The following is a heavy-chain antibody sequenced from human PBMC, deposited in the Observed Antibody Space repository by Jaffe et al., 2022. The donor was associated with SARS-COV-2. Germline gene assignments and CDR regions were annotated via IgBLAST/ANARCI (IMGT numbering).Heavy chain of an antibody. Sequence: EVQLVESGGGLVQPGGSLRLSCAASGFTLNTYAMNWVRQAPGKGLEWVSIISGGGGSTYYGDSVKGRFTISRDNSKNTLYLQMNSLRAEDTAVYYCAGEGFDIWGQGTLVTVSS. CDR1: GFTLNTYA. CDR3: AGEGFDI. V-gene: IGHV3-23*04. CDR2: ISGGGGST. J-gene: IGHJ3*02.